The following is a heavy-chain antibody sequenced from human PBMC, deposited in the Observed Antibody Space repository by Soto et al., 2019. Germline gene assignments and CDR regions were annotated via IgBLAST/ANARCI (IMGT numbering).Heavy chain of an antibody. CDR1: GDSISTFY. CDR3: ARVRSNLFDY. V-gene: IGHV4-59*01. D-gene: IGHD3-3*01. Sequence: KPSETLSLTCTVSGDSISTFYWSWIRQPPGKGLEWIGYIHYSGSTNYNPSLKSQVIISVDTSKNQFSLKLSSVTAADTAVYSCARVRSNLFDYWGQGTLVTVSS. J-gene: IGHJ4*02. CDR2: IHYSGST.